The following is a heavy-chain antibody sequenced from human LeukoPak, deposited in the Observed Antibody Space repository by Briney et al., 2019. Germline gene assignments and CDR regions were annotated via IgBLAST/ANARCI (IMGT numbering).Heavy chain of an antibody. CDR1: GFTFSSYW. J-gene: IGHJ3*02. CDR2: IGTAGDT. V-gene: IGHV3-13*01. D-gene: IGHD3-16*02. Sequence: GGSLRLSCAASGFTFSSYWMHWVRQATGKGLEWVSAIGTAGDTYYPGSVKGRFTISRENAKNSLYLQMNSLRAGDTAVYYCARGGVITFGGVIVGGAFDIWGQGTMVTVSS. CDR3: ARGGVITFGGVIVGGAFDI.